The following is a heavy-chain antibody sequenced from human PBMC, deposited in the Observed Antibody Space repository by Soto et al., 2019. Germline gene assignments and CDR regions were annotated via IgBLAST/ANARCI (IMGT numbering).Heavy chain of an antibody. V-gene: IGHV1-69*01. CDR3: ARRDY. Sequence: QVQLVQSGTEVKKPGSSVKVSCKASGGTFSSYAISWVRQAPGQGLEWMGGIIPLFGKANYAQNFQGRITISADESTTTVYMELSSLRSEDTAFYYCARRDYWGQGTLVTVSS. CDR1: GGTFSSYA. CDR2: IIPLFGKA. J-gene: IGHJ4*02.